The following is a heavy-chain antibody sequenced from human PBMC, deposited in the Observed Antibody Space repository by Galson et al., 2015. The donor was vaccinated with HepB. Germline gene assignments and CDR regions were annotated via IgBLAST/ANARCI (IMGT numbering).Heavy chain of an antibody. J-gene: IGHJ4*02. CDR2: ISSSSSYI. V-gene: IGHV3-21*01. Sequence: SLRLSCAASGFTFSSYSMNWVRQAPGKGLEWVSSISSSSSYIYYADSVKGRFTISRDNAKNSLYLQMNSLRAEDTAVYYCARDLIPVGSGDYWGQGTLVTVSS. CDR1: GFTFSSYS. CDR3: ARDLIPVGSGDY. D-gene: IGHD3-10*01.